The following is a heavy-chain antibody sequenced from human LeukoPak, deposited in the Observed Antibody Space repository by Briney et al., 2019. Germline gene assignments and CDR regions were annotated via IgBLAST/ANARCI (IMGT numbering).Heavy chain of an antibody. V-gene: IGHV4-59*12. CDR3: ARDSGYGTH. J-gene: IGHJ4*02. Sequence: PSETLSLTCTVSGGSINNYYWSWVRQPPGAGLEWLAYIYYTGSTNYNPSLKSRVTISVDTSKNQFSLKLSSVTAADTAVYYCARDSGYGTHWGQGTLVTVSS. CDR1: GGSINNYY. D-gene: IGHD5-12*01. CDR2: IYYTGST.